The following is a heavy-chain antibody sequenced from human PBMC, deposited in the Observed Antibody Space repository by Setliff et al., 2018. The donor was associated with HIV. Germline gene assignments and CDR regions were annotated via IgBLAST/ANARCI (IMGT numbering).Heavy chain of an antibody. V-gene: IGHV4-30-4*08. J-gene: IGHJ4*02. CDR3: ARGGRDFYDSSGYYWNY. Sequence: PSETLSLTCTVSGDSIRSGYFYWSWIRQSPGKGLEWIGYIYYSGNTFYNPYLKSCLTISIDTSKNQFSLKLTAVTAADTAVYYCARGGRDFYDSSGYYWNYWGQGTLVTVSS. CDR2: IYYSGNT. D-gene: IGHD3-22*01. CDR1: GDSIRSGYFY.